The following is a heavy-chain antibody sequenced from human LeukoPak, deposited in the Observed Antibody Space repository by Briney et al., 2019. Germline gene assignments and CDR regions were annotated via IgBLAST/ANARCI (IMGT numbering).Heavy chain of an antibody. CDR1: GYTFTGYY. CDR3: ARAEWELLFWFDP. J-gene: IGHJ5*02. CDR2: INPSGGST. V-gene: IGHV1-46*01. Sequence: ASVKVSCKASGYTFTGYYMHWVRQAPGQGLEWMGIINPSGGSTSYAQKFQGRVTMTRDTSTSTVYMELSSLRSEDTAVYYCARAEWELLFWFDPWGQGTLVTVSS. D-gene: IGHD1-26*01.